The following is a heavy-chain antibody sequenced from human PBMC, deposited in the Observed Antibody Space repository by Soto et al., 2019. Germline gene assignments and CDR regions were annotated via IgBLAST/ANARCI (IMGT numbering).Heavy chain of an antibody. J-gene: IGHJ4*02. D-gene: IGHD3-10*01. CDR2: INHSGST. CDR3: ARGTLPIDY. V-gene: IGHV4-34*01. Sequence: XASLSLTCAVYGGSFSGYYWSWIRQPPGKGLEWIGEINHSGSTNYNPSLKSRVTISVDTSKNQFSLKLSSVTAADTAVYYCARGTLPIDYWGQGTLVTVSS. CDR1: GGSFSGYY.